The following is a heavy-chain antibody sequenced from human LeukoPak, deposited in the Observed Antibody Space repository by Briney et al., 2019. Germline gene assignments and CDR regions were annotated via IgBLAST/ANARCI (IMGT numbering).Heavy chain of an antibody. CDR1: GYTFTSYG. Sequence: GASVKVSCTASGYTFTSYGISWVRQAPGQGLEWMGWIRAYNGNTNYAQKLQGRVTMTTDTSTSTAYMELRSLRSDDTAVYYCARGVMVRGVIPVPFDYWGQGTLVTVSS. CDR2: IRAYNGNT. J-gene: IGHJ4*02. D-gene: IGHD3-10*01. V-gene: IGHV1-18*01. CDR3: ARGVMVRGVIPVPFDY.